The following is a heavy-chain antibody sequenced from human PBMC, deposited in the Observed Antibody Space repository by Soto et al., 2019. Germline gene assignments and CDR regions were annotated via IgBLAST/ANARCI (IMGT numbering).Heavy chain of an antibody. V-gene: IGHV1-24*01. Sequence: ASVKVSCKVSGYTLRELSMHWVRQTPGKGLEWMGGFDPEDHETFYTQEFQGRVAMTEDTSTETAHMELRSLRPEDTAIYYCATNVRDHDVLTGTSYYFASWGQGTLVTVSS. J-gene: IGHJ4*02. CDR2: FDPEDHET. D-gene: IGHD3-9*01. CDR3: ATNVRDHDVLTGTSYYFAS. CDR1: GYTLRELS.